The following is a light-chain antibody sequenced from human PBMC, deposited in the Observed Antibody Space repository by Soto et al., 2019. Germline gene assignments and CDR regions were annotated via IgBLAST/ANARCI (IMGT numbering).Light chain of an antibody. J-gene: IGLJ2*01. V-gene: IGLV4-69*01. CDR3: QTWGTGIPNVL. Sequence: QLVLTQSPSASASRGASVKLTCTLSSGHSSYAIAWHQQQPEKGPRYLMKLNSDGRHSKGDGIPDRFSGPSSGAERYLTMSSLQSDDEADYYCQTWGTGIPNVLFGGGTKLTVL. CDR1: SGHSSYA. CDR2: LNSDGRH.